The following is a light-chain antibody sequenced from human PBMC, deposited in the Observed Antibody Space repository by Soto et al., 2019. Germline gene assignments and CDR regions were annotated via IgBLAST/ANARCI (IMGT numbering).Light chain of an antibody. CDR2: DAS. V-gene: IGKV3-15*01. Sequence: ERVMTQSPATLSVSPGERATLSCRASQSVGGDLAWYQQKPGQAPRLLIYDASSRAPGIPDRFSGSGSGTEFTLTISSLQSEDSAVYYCQQYENWPQLTFGGGTKVEIK. CDR1: QSVGGD. CDR3: QQYENWPQLT. J-gene: IGKJ4*01.